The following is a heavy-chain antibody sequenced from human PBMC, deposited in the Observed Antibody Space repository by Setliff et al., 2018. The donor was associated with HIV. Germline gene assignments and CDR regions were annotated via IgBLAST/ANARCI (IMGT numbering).Heavy chain of an antibody. D-gene: IGHD3-10*01. CDR2: MYYTGTT. V-gene: IGHV4-38-2*01. J-gene: IGHJ4*02. CDR3: SRHGTYYHLFDY. CDR1: GYSVSSGYY. Sequence: SETLSLTCAVSGYSVSSGYYWAWIRQAPGKGLQWIGQMYYTGTTDYNPSLSSRVTISQDKSRNQFSLKLTSVTATDTSVYYCSRHGTYYHLFDYWGQGTPVTVSS.